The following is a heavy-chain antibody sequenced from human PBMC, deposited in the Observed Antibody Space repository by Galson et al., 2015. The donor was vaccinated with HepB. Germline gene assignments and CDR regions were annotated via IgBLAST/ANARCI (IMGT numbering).Heavy chain of an antibody. CDR1: GFTFSSYW. Sequence: LRLSCAASGFTFSSYWMSWVRQAPGKGLEWVANIKQDGSEKYYVDSVKGRFTISRDNSKNTLYLQMNSLRAEDTAVYYCARPMGGSTVTPYFDYWGQGTLVTVSS. CDR2: IKQDGSEK. V-gene: IGHV3-7*01. J-gene: IGHJ4*02. CDR3: ARPMGGSTVTPYFDY. D-gene: IGHD4-11*01.